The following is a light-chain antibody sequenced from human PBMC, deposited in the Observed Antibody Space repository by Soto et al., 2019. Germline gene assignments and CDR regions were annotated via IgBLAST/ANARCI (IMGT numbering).Light chain of an antibody. J-gene: IGKJ4*01. CDR3: QEHDT. Sequence: IVLTPSPGTLALPPGESATLSCRASQSVSSSYLAWYQQTPGQAPRLLLYGASSRATGIPDRFRGSGSGTDFPLTISRVEPEDFAVYYCQEHDTFGGGTMVDIK. CDR2: GAS. V-gene: IGKV3-20*01. CDR1: QSVSSSY.